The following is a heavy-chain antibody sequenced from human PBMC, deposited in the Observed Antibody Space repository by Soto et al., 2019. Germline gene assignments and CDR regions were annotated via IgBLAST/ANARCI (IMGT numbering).Heavy chain of an antibody. CDR3: AREFTYYYDSSGFDWFDP. CDR2: IKQDGSEK. J-gene: IGHJ5*02. D-gene: IGHD3-22*01. V-gene: IGHV3-7*03. Sequence: GGSLRLSCAASGFTFSSYWMSWVRKAPGKGLEWVANIKQDGSEKYYVDSVKGRFTISRDNAKNSLYLQMNSLRAEDTAVYYYAREFTYYYDSSGFDWFDPWGQGTLVTVSS. CDR1: GFTFSSYW.